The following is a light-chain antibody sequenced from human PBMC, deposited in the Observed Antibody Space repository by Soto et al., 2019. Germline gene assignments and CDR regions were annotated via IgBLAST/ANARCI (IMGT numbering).Light chain of an antibody. V-gene: IGLV1-44*01. J-gene: IGLJ2*01. CDR3: AAWDDSLDVLI. CDR2: NNN. Sequence: QSVLTQSPSASGTPGQRVTVSCSGSSSNIGSNTVNWYQHLPGTAPKLLIYNNNQRPSGVPDRFSGSKSGTSASLAISGLQSEDEADYFCAAWDDSLDVLIFGGGTKLTVL. CDR1: SSNIGSNT.